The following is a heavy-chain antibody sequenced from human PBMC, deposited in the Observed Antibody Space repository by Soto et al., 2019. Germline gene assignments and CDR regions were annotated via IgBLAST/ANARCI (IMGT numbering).Heavy chain of an antibody. Sequence: PSETLSLTCTVSGGSISSYYWSWIRQPPGKGLEWIGYIYYSGSTNYNPSLKSRVTISVDTSKNQFSLKLSSVTAADTAVYYCARCSTAMATRPFDYWGQGTLVTVSS. CDR1: GGSISSYY. CDR3: ARCSTAMATRPFDY. D-gene: IGHD5-18*01. J-gene: IGHJ4*02. V-gene: IGHV4-59*01. CDR2: IYYSGST.